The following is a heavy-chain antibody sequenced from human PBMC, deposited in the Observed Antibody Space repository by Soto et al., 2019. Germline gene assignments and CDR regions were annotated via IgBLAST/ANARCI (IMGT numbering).Heavy chain of an antibody. CDR1: GGTFGSYA. D-gene: IGHD2-2*01. CDR3: PRSQGSSTSLEIYYYYYYGMDV. V-gene: IGHV1-69*01. Sequence: QVQLVQSGAEVKKPGSSVKVSCKASGGTFGSYAISWVRQAPGQGLEWMGGIIPIPGTANYAQKFQGRVTIAADESTSTAYMELRSLRSEDTAVYYCPRSQGSSTSLEIYYYYYYGMDVWGQGTTVTVSS. CDR2: IIPIPGTA. J-gene: IGHJ6*02.